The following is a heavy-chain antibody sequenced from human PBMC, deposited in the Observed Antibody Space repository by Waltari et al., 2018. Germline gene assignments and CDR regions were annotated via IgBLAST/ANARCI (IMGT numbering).Heavy chain of an antibody. V-gene: IGHV3-23*01. CDR2: ISGSGGST. CDR1: GFTFSSYA. CDR3: AKVLGLRFLEWGCAFDI. D-gene: IGHD3-3*01. Sequence: EVQLLESGGGLVQPGGSLRLSCAASGFTFSSYAMSWVRQAPGKGLEWVSAISGSGGSTYYADSVKGRFTISRDNSKNTLYLQMNSLRAEDTAVYYCAKVLGLRFLEWGCAFDIWGQGTMVTVSS. J-gene: IGHJ3*02.